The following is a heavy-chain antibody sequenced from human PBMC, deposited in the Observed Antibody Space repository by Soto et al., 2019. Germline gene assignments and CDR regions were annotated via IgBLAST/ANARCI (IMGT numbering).Heavy chain of an antibody. CDR1: GFTFSSYG. V-gene: IGHV3-33*01. J-gene: IGHJ6*02. Sequence: GGSLRLSCAASGFTFSSYGMHWVRQAPGKGLEWVAVIWYDGSNKYYADSVKGRFTISRDNSKNTLYLQMNSLRAEDTAVYYCAREDYGDYFRMDVWGQGTTVTVSS. D-gene: IGHD4-17*01. CDR3: AREDYGDYFRMDV. CDR2: IWYDGSNK.